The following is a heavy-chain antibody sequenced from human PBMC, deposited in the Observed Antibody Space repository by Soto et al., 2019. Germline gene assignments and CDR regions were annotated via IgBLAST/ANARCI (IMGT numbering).Heavy chain of an antibody. CDR1: GFTFSSYW. J-gene: IGHJ5*02. V-gene: IGHV3-74*01. CDR3: AREYSSSWYSQNWFDP. D-gene: IGHD6-13*01. CDR2: INSDGSST. Sequence: EVQLVESGGGLVQPGGSLRLSCAASGFTFSSYWMHWVRQAPGKGLVWVSRINSDGSSTSYADSVKGRFTISRDTAKNTLCLQMNSVRAEDTAVYYCAREYSSSWYSQNWFDPWGQGTLVTVSS.